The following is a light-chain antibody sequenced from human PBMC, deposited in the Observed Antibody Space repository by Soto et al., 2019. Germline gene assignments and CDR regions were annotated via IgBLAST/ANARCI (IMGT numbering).Light chain of an antibody. V-gene: IGKV3-20*01. CDR2: GAS. J-gene: IGKJ5*01. Sequence: EIVLTQSPGTLSSSPGERATLSCRASQSVSTSSLAWYQQKPGQAPRLLIYGASSRATGIPDRFSGSGSGTDFTLTISRLEPEDFAVYYCQQYGNSPVTFGQGTRLEIK. CDR3: QQYGNSPVT. CDR1: QSVSTSS.